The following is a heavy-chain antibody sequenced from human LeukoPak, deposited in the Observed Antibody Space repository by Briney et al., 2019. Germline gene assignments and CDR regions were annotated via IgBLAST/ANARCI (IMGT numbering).Heavy chain of an antibody. CDR1: GGTFSSYA. J-gene: IGHJ6*03. CDR2: IIPIFGTA. Sequence: VASVKVSCKASGGTFSSYAISWVRQAPGQGLEWMGGIIPIFGTANYAQKFQGRVTITTDESTSTAYMELSSLRSEDTAVYYCARVYDYYYYYYMDVWGKGTTVTVSS. V-gene: IGHV1-69*05. CDR3: ARVYDYYYYYYMDV.